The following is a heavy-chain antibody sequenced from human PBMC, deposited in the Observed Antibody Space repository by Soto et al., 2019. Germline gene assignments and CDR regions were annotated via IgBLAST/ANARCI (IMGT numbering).Heavy chain of an antibody. CDR3: ARSRSAMADGMNV. D-gene: IGHD5-18*01. CDR1: GLNFRGFA. J-gene: IGHJ6*02. CDR2: IRIGPGIT. V-gene: IGHV3-23*01. Sequence: GGSLRLSCAVSGLNFRGFAMSWVRQAPGKGLEWVSGIRIGPGITYYADSVRGRFTISSDTSKNTVYLQMNSLRAEDTAIYYCARSRSAMADGMNVWGQGTTVTVSS.